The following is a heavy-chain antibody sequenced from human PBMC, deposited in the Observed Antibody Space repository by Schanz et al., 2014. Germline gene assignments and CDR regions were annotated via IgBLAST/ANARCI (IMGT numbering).Heavy chain of an antibody. CDR1: GGTFSNYN. V-gene: IGHV1-18*01. CDR2: ISGYNGNT. J-gene: IGHJ5*02. Sequence: QVQLVQSGAEVKKPGSSVKVSCKASGGTFSNYNIYWVRQAPGQGLEWMGYISGYNGNTNYAPKVQDRVTMTTDTSTSTAYMELSSLRSEDTAVYYCARERGVRGGGVWKVNWFDPWGQGTLVTVSS. D-gene: IGHD3-10*01. CDR3: ARERGVRGGGVWKVNWFDP.